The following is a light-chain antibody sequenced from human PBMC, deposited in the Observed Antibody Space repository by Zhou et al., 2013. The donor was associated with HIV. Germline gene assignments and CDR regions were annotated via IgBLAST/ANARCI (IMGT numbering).Light chain of an antibody. Sequence: EVVMTQSPSTLSVSPGERVTLSCRASQNVFSNLAWYQQKPGQAPSLLIYDTSTRATGVPARFSGSGSGRDFTLTISGLQPEDFALYYCQQYDTWPSFGQGTKLQI. CDR3: QQYDTWPS. CDR1: QNVFSN. CDR2: DTS. V-gene: IGKV3-15*01. J-gene: IGKJ2*01.